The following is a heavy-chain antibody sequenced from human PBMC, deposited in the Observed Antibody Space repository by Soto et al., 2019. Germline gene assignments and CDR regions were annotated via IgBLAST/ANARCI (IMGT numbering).Heavy chain of an antibody. CDR3: AKQWLVGRGFDP. Sequence: GGSLRLSCAASGFTFSSNYMSWVRQAPGKGLEWVSVIYSGGSTYYADSVKGRFTISRDNSKNTLYVKMNSLRAEDTAVYYCAKQWLVGRGFDPWGQGTLVTVSS. V-gene: IGHV3-66*01. CDR2: IYSGGST. D-gene: IGHD6-19*01. CDR1: GFTFSSNY. J-gene: IGHJ5*02.